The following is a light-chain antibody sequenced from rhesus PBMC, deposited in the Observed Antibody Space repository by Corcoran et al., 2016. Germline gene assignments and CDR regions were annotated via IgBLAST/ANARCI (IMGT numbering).Light chain of an antibody. CDR3: QKYSSSPYS. CDR1: QSVSSS. J-gene: IGKJ2*01. V-gene: IGKV3-53*01. Sequence: QVILTQSPATLSLSPGERATLSCRASQSVSSSLAWYQQKPGPAPRLPIDGASSRATGIPDRFSGSGSGTEFTLTISSLEPEDFAVYYCQKYSSSPYSFGQGTKVEIK. CDR2: GAS.